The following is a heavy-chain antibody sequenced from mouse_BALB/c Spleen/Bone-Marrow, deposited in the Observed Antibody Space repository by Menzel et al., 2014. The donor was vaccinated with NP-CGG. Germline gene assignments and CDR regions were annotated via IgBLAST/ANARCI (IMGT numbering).Heavy chain of an antibody. J-gene: IGHJ2*01. D-gene: IGHD3-2*01. CDR2: INPSTGYT. Sequence: QVQLQQPGTELAKPGASVKMSCKASGYTFTNSWMHWVKQRPEQGLEWIGYINPSTGYTDYNQKFKDKATLTADKSSSTAYMQLSSLTSEDSAVCYCTRDTSGYVDYWGQGTTLTVSS. CDR1: GYTFTNSW. V-gene: IGHV1-7*01. CDR3: TRDTSGYVDY.